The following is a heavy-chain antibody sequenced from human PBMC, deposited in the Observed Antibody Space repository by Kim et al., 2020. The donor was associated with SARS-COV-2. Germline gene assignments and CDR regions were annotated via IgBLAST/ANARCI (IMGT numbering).Heavy chain of an antibody. CDR2: IWYDGSNK. J-gene: IGHJ4*02. Sequence: GGSLRLSCAASGFTFSSYGMHWVRQAPGKGLEWVAVIWYDGSNKYYADSEKGRFTISRDNSKNTLYLQMNSLRAEDTAVYYWARHPEGLRRSHFDYWGQGTLVTVSS. D-gene: IGHD4-17*01. CDR1: GFTFSSYG. CDR3: ARHPEGLRRSHFDY. V-gene: IGHV3-33*01.